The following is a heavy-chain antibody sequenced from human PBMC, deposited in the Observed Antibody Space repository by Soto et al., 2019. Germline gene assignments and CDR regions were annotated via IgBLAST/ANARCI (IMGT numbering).Heavy chain of an antibody. CDR2: IIPIFGTA. D-gene: IGHD3-22*01. J-gene: IGHJ4*02. CDR3: ARSFTYYYDSSGYLPFDY. Sequence: QVQLVQSGAEVKKPGSSVKVSCKASGGTFSSYAISWVRQAPGQGLEWMGGIIPIFGTANYAQKFQGRVTMTRNTSISTAYMELSSLRSEDTAVYYCARSFTYYYDSSGYLPFDYWGQGTLVTVSS. V-gene: IGHV1-69*06. CDR1: GGTFSSYA.